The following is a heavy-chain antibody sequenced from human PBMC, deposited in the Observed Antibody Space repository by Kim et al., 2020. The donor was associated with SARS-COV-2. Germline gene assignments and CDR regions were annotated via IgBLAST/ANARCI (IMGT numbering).Heavy chain of an antibody. D-gene: IGHD3-9*01. CDR1: GFTFDDYA. J-gene: IGHJ2*01. Sequence: GGSLRLSCAASGFTFDDYAMHWVRQAPGKGLEWVSGISWNSGSIGYADSVKGRFTISRDNAKNSLYLQMNSLRAEDTALYYCAKDKVWGDILTGYFDLWGRGTLVTVSS. V-gene: IGHV3-9*01. CDR3: AKDKVWGDILTGYFDL. CDR2: ISWNSGSI.